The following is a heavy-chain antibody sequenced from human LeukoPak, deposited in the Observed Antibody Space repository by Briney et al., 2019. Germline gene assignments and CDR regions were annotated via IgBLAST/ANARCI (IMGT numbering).Heavy chain of an antibody. D-gene: IGHD1-26*01. V-gene: IGHV6-1*01. J-gene: IGHJ4*02. Sequence: SQTLSLTCAISGDNVSSNSAAWNWIRQSPSRGLEWLGRTYYRSKWYNDYAVSVKSRITINLDTSKNQFSLQLNSVTPEDTAVYYCARDRVISGSYALDYWGQGTLVTVSS. CDR3: ARDRVISGSYALDY. CDR1: GDNVSSNSAA. CDR2: TYYRSKWYN.